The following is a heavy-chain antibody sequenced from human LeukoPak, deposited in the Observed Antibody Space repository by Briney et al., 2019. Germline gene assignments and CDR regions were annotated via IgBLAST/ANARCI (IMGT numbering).Heavy chain of an antibody. V-gene: IGHV3-23*01. CDR1: GFTFSSYA. J-gene: IGHJ4*02. D-gene: IGHD2-2*01. CDR3: AKDPDFYCSSTSCYSLYFDY. Sequence: GSLRLSCAASGFTFSSYAMSWVRQAPGEGLEWVSAISGSGGSTYYADSVKGRFTISRDNSKNTLYLQMNSLRAEDTAVYYCAKDPDFYCSSTSCYSLYFDYWGQGTLVTVSS. CDR2: ISGSGGST.